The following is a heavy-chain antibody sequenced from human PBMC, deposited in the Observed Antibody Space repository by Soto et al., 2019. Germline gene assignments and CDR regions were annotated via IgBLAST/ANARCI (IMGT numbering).Heavy chain of an antibody. CDR2: IISSFGTA. D-gene: IGHD1-7*01. V-gene: IGHV1-69*13. J-gene: IGHJ6*02. CDR1: GGTFSSYV. Sequence: SVKVSCKASGGTFSSYVISRVRQAPGQGLEWMGGIISSFGTANVAQKFQGRVTITADESTSTAYMELSSLRSEDTAVYYFAVPPELTRIYNYYGMDVWGQGTTVTDSS. CDR3: AVPPELTRIYNYYGMDV.